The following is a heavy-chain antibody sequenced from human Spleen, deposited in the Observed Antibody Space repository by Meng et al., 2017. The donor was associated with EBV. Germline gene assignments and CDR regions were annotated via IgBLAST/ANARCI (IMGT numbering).Heavy chain of an antibody. CDR3: ARQSTYRLLDP. V-gene: IGHV4-34*01. Sequence: QWQLHQWGAGLLKPSETLSLTCAVYGGSFSGYYWSWIRQPPGKGLEWIGEINHSGSANYNPSLKSRVTLSIDTSERHFSLNLSSVTAADTAVYYCARQSTYRLLDPWGQGTLVTVSS. CDR1: GGSFSGYY. J-gene: IGHJ5*02. D-gene: IGHD3-16*02. CDR2: INHSGSA.